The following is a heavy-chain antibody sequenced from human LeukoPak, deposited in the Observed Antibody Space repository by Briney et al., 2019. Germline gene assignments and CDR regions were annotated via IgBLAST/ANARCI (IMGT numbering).Heavy chain of an antibody. CDR3: ASTETLSGSYGWFDP. Sequence: SQTLSLTCTVSGGSINSGGYYWSWIRQHPGKGLEWIAYIYYSGTTYYNPSLKSRFIITIDTSKNQFSLKLSSVTAADMAVYYCASTETLSGSYGWFDPWGQGTLVTVSS. CDR2: IYYSGTT. D-gene: IGHD1-26*01. CDR1: GGSINSGGYY. V-gene: IGHV4-31*02. J-gene: IGHJ5*02.